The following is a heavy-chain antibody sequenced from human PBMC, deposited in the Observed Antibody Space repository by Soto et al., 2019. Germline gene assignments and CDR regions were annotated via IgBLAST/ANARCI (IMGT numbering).Heavy chain of an antibody. D-gene: IGHD3-10*01. V-gene: IGHV4-30-4*01. CDR3: ARVLNYLHYFDY. J-gene: IGHJ4*02. Sequence: LSETLSLTCTVSGGSISSGDYYWSWIRQPPGKGLEWIGYIYYSGSTYYNPSLKSRVTISVDTSKNQFSLKLSSVTAADTAVYYCARVLNYLHYFDYWGQGPLV. CDR1: GGSISSGDYY. CDR2: IYYSGST.